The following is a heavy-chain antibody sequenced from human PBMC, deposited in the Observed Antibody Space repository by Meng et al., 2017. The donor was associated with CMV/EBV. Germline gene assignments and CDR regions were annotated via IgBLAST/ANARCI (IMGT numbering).Heavy chain of an antibody. CDR1: GYTFTGYY. V-gene: IGHV1-2*02. D-gene: IGHD2-2*01. Sequence: ASVKVSCKASGYTFTGYYMHWVRQAPGQGLEWMGWINPNSGGTNYAQKFQGRVTMTRDTSISTAYMELSRLRSDDTAVYYCAKDLVPAAIGDAFDIWGQGTMVTVSS. J-gene: IGHJ3*02. CDR3: AKDLVPAAIGDAFDI. CDR2: INPNSGGT.